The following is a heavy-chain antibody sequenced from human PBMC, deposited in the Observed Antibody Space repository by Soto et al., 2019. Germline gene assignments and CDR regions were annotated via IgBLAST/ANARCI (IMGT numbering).Heavy chain of an antibody. J-gene: IGHJ5*02. CDR2: IYATGTT. CDR1: GASISGFY. Sequence: SETLSLTCTVSGASISGFYWSWIRKSAGKGLEWIGRIYATGTTDYNPSLKSRVMMSVDTSKKQFYLKLRSVTAADTAVYYCVRDATKTLRDWFDPWGQGTSVTVSS. V-gene: IGHV4-4*07. CDR3: VRDATKTLRDWFDP. D-gene: IGHD1-1*01.